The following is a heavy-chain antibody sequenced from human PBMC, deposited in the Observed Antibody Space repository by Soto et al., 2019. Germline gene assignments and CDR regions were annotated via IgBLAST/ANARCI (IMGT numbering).Heavy chain of an antibody. D-gene: IGHD2-2*01. V-gene: IGHV4-31*03. Sequence: QVQLQESGPGLVKPSQTLSLTCTVSGGSLSSGGYYWSWIRQHPGKGLGWIGYIYYSGSTYYNPSLKSRVPISVDTSKNPFSLKLSSVTAADTDVYYCARGIEVVPAATNWFDPWGQGTLVTVSS. CDR1: GGSLSSGGYY. CDR3: ARGIEVVPAATNWFDP. J-gene: IGHJ5*02. CDR2: IYYSGST.